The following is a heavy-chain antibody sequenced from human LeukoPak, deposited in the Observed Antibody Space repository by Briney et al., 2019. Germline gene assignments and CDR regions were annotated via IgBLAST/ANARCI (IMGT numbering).Heavy chain of an antibody. Sequence: GGSLRLSCAASGFTFNNYGMSWVRQAPGKGLEWVSIVSGRDSNTYYADSVEGRFITSRDNPRNTLYLQMNSLRAEDTAVYYCARRSDYGGNGNYFDYWGQGTPVTVSS. CDR2: VSGRDSNT. CDR1: GFTFNNYG. D-gene: IGHD4-23*01. CDR3: ARRSDYGGNGNYFDY. J-gene: IGHJ4*02. V-gene: IGHV3-23*01.